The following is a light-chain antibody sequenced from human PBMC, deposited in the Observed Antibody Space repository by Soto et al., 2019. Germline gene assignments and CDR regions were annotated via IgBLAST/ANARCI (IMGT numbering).Light chain of an antibody. CDR2: GTS. J-gene: IGKJ1*01. CDR1: QNVGSTS. Sequence: EIVLTQSPGTLSLSPGESATLSCRASQNVGSTSLAWYQQRPGQVPRLLISGTSTRATGIPDRFTGSGSGTDFTLTIIRLQPEDFAVYYCQHYGRSPRTFGQGTRV. V-gene: IGKV3-20*01. CDR3: QHYGRSPRT.